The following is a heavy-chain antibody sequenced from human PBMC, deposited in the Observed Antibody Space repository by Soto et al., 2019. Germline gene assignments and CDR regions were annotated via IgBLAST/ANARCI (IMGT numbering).Heavy chain of an antibody. CDR2: VGGSGSDT. J-gene: IGHJ4*02. CDR3: AKRQSFDFWSGYVHFFDD. V-gene: IGHV3-23*01. Sequence: PGGSLRLSCSASAINFRSYAMSWVRQAPGKGLEWVSAVGGSGSDTYYADFVKGRYTVSRDDSKNTLYLHMSSLRVEDTAIYFCAKRQSFDFWSGYVHFFDDWGQGTPVTGSS. D-gene: IGHD3-3*01. CDR1: AINFRSYA.